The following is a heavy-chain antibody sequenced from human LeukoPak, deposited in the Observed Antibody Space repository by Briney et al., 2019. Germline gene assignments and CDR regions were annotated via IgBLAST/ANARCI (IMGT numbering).Heavy chain of an antibody. J-gene: IGHJ4*02. CDR3: AKDRSAATIVGDFDY. CDR1: GFTFSSYE. CDR2: ISSSGSTI. Sequence: GGSQILSCAASGFTFSSYEMNWVRQAPGKGLEWVSYISSSGSTIYYADSVKGRFTISRNNAKNSLYLQMNSLRAEDTAVYYCAKDRSAATIVGDFDYWGQGTLVSV. V-gene: IGHV3-48*03. D-gene: IGHD2-15*01.